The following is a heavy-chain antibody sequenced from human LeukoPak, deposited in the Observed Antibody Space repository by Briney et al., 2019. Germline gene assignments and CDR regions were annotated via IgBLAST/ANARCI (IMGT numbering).Heavy chain of an antibody. CDR3: ARGLIYVWGSYRPDYYFVY. J-gene: IGHJ4*02. Sequence: GGSLRLSCAASGFTVSSNYMSWVRQAPGKGLEWVSVIYSGGSTYYADSVKGRFTISRDNSKNTLYLQMNSLRAEDTAVYYCARGLIYVWGSYRPDYYFVYWGQGTLVTVSS. V-gene: IGHV3-66*01. CDR1: GFTVSSNY. CDR2: IYSGGST. D-gene: IGHD3-16*02.